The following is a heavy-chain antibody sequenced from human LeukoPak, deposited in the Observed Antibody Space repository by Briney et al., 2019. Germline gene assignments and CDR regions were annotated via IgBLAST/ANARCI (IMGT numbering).Heavy chain of an antibody. Sequence: PGGSLRLSCAASGFTFSSYGMHWARQAPGKGLEWVAFIRYDGSNKYYVDSVKGRFTISRDNSKKTLYLQMNSLRADDTAVYYCAKDSDCYLTSFYDYYYYYMDGWGKGTTVTVSS. V-gene: IGHV3-30*02. CDR2: IRYDGSNK. CDR3: AKDSDCYLTSFYDYYYYYMDG. D-gene: IGHD2-2*01. J-gene: IGHJ6*03. CDR1: GFTFSSYG.